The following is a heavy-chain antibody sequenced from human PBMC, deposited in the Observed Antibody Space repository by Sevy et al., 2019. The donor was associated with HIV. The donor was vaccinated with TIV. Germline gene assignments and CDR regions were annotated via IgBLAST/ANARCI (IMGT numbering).Heavy chain of an antibody. V-gene: IGHV1-8*01. CDR3: AARGLTYDYVWGSYRSFDY. CDR2: MNPNSGNT. D-gene: IGHD3-16*02. CDR1: GYTFTSYD. J-gene: IGHJ4*02. Sequence: ASLKVSCKASGYTFTSYDINWVRQATGQGLEWMGWMNPNSGNTGYAQKFQGRVTMTRNTSIGTAYMELSSLRSEDTAVCYCAARGLTYDYVWGSYRSFDYWGQGTLVTVSS.